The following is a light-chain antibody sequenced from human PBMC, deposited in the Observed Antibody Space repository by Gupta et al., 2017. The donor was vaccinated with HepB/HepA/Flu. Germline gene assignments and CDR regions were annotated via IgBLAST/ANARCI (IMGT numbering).Light chain of an antibody. J-gene: IGLJ1*01. V-gene: IGLV2-14*03. CDR3: ISYTTSNSYV. CDR1: SSDIGFYNY. CDR2: GVR. Sequence: QSALTQPPSVSGSPGQSITISCTGTSSDIGFYNYVSWYQQHPGKAPKLLISGVRKRPPGVSDRFSGSKSDYTASLTISGLQAEDEADYYCISYTTSNSYVFGTGTKVTVL.